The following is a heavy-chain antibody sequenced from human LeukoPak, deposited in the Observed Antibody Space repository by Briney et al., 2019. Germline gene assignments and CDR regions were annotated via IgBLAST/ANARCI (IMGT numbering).Heavy chain of an antibody. V-gene: IGHV3-15*01. CDR2: IKSKTDGGTT. D-gene: IGHD3-3*01. CDR1: GFTFSNAW. J-gene: IGHJ6*03. CDR3: TNTAVIVVVIMLDYYYYMDV. Sequence: GGSLRLSCAASGFTFSNAWMSWVRQAPGKGLEWVGRIKSKTDGGTTDYAAPVKGRFTISRDDSKTTLYLQMNSLKTEDTAVYYCTNTAVIVVVIMLDYYYYMDVWGQGTTVTVSS.